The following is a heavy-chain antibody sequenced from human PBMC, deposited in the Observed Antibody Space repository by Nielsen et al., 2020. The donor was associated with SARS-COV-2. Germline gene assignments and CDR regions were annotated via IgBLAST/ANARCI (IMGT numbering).Heavy chain of an antibody. J-gene: IGHJ4*02. CDR2: ISSSSSYI. Sequence: GGFLRLSCAASGFTFSSYSMNWVRQAPGKGLEWVSSISSSSSYIYYADSVKGRFTISRDNAKNSLYLQMNSLRAEDTAVYYCARLGTAAGLDYWGQGTLVTVSS. CDR1: GFTFSSYS. CDR3: ARLGTAAGLDY. V-gene: IGHV3-21*01. D-gene: IGHD6-13*01.